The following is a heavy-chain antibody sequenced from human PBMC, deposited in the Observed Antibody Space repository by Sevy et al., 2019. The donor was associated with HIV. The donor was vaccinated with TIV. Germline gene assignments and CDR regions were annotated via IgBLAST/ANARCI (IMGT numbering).Heavy chain of an antibody. Sequence: GGCLRLSCAASGFTVNSNYMTWVRQAPGKGLEGVSVIHSDDTTYHADSVKDRFTISRDNFKNTLYLHMSSLRAEDTAVYYCARGKRGYGYALNYWGQGTLVTVSS. CDR3: ARGKRGYGYALNY. CDR2: IHSDDTT. V-gene: IGHV3-66*01. CDR1: GFTVNSNY. D-gene: IGHD5-18*01. J-gene: IGHJ4*02.